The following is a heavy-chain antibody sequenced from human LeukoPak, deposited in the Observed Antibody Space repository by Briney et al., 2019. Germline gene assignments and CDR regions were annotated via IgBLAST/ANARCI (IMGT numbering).Heavy chain of an antibody. D-gene: IGHD4-17*01. CDR2: ITGDGVST. CDR1: GFTFSGYW. CDR3: ARDTGWYFDL. V-gene: IGHV3-74*01. J-gene: IGHJ2*01. Sequence: GGSLRLSCAASGFTFSGYWMHWVRQAPGMGLVWVSRITGDGVSTSYADSVKGRFTISRDNAKNTLYLQMISLRAEDTAVYYCARDTGWYFDLWGRGTLVTVSS.